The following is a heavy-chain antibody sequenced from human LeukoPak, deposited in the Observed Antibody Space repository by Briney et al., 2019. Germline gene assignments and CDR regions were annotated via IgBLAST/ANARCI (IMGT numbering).Heavy chain of an antibody. CDR3: ASRRVGAFDY. CDR1: GGSISSYY. CDR2: IYFSGCT. D-gene: IGHD1-26*01. J-gene: IGHJ4*02. Sequence: SDTLSLTRTVSGGSISSYYWSWIRQPPGKGLDGIGYIYFSGCTNYNPSLNNRVTISIDTSKNQFSLKVSSVTAADTAVYYCASRRVGAFDYWGQGTLVTVSS. V-gene: IGHV4-59*08.